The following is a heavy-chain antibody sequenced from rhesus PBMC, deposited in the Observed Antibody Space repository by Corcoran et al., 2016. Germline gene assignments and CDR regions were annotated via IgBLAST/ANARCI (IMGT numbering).Heavy chain of an antibody. CDR3: ARQSTYGYFDY. CDR1: GGSISRNY. Sequence: QVQLQESGPGLVKPLETLSLTCAVSGGSISRNYWSRIRQDPGKGLGWFGYIYGSGTTATSNPSLKCRFTLSVYTSKNQLSLKLRSVPAADTAVYYCARQSTYGYFDYWGQGVLVTVSS. CDR2: IYGSGTTA. J-gene: IGHJ4*01. D-gene: IGHD2-15*01. V-gene: IGHV4S11*01.